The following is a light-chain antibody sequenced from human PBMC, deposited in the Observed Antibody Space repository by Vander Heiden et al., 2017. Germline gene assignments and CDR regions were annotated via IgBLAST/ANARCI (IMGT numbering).Light chain of an antibody. V-gene: IGLV1-51*01. Sequence: QSVLTHPPSVSAAPGQKVTISCSGSSSSIGTNSVSWYQQLPGTAPRLLIYDNNQRPSGIPDRFSGSKSDTSATLGITGLQTGDEADYYCETWDSSLTVVVFGGGTKLTVL. CDR1: SSSIGTNS. CDR2: DNN. J-gene: IGLJ2*01. CDR3: ETWDSSLTVVV.